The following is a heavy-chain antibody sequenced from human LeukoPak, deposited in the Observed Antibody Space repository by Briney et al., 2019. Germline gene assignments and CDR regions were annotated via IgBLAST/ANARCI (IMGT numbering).Heavy chain of an antibody. CDR2: ISAYNGNT. V-gene: IGHV1-18*01. CDR1: GYTFTSYG. Sequence: ASVKASCKASGYTFTSYGISWVRQAPGQGLEWMGWISAYNGNTNYAQKLQGRVTMTTDTSTSTAYMELRSLRSDDTAVYYCARDPAYGSGSYYFEGFDYWGQGTLVTVSS. J-gene: IGHJ4*02. CDR3: ARDPAYGSGSYYFEGFDY. D-gene: IGHD3-10*01.